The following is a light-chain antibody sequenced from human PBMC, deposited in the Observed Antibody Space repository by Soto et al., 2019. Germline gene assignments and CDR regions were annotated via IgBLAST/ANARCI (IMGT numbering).Light chain of an antibody. CDR1: QSVNGNY. CDR2: GAS. Sequence: EIVLTQSPGTLSLSPGERATLSCRASQSVNGNYLTRYQQKPGQAPRLLIYGASTRATGTPDRFSGSGSGTDFTLTISRLEPEDFAVYYCQQYGSSFRYTFGQGTKLEIK. CDR3: QQYGSSFRYT. J-gene: IGKJ2*01. V-gene: IGKV3-20*01.